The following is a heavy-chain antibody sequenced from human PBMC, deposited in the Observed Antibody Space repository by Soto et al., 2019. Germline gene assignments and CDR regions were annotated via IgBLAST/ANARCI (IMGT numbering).Heavy chain of an antibody. J-gene: IGHJ4*02. D-gene: IGHD1-7*01. V-gene: IGHV4-30-4*01. CDR2: ISYGGST. CDR1: GGSISSGNYY. CDR3: ATMGTPATGLYYFDY. Sequence: QVQLQESGPGLVKPSQTLSLTCTVSGGSISSGNYYWSWIRQPPGKGLEWIGFISYGGSTYYSASLNSRFTISVDTSKNQCSLNLSFVTAADTAVYYCATMGTPATGLYYFDYWGQGTLVTVSS.